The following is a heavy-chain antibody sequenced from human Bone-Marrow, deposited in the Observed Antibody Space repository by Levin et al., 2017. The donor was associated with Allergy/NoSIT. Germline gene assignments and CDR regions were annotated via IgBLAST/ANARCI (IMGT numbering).Heavy chain of an antibody. CDR3: AKGGWNEPNYCNGLDV. V-gene: IGHV3-30*18. CDR1: GFTFSSHA. D-gene: IGHD1-1*01. CDR2: ISYDATET. J-gene: IGHJ6*02. Sequence: SGGSLRLSCAASGFTFSSHAMHWVRQAPGKGLEWVSIISYDATETYFEDSVKGRFTISRDNSNNTVWLQMNGLRPEDTAVYYCAKGGWNEPNYCNGLDVWGQGTTVTVSS.